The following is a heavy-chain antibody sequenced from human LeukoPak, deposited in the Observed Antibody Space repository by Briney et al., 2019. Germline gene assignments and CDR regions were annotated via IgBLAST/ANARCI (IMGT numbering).Heavy chain of an antibody. CDR2: IYYSGST. Sequence: SETLSLTCTVSGGSISSSSYYWGWIRQPPGKGLEWIGSIYYSGSTYYNPSLKSRVTISVDTSKNQFSLKLSSVTAADTAVYYCARDLTGWGSFGNWGQGTLVTVSS. D-gene: IGHD3-16*01. CDR3: ARDLTGWGSFGN. CDR1: GGSISSSSYY. V-gene: IGHV4-39*02. J-gene: IGHJ4*02.